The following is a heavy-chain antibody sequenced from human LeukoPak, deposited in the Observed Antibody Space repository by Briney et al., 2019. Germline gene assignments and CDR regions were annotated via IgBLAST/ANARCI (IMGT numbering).Heavy chain of an antibody. CDR3: ARVKRGYSHRVGYYFDY. CDR2: IYYSGST. V-gene: IGHV4-59*08. J-gene: IGHJ4*02. D-gene: IGHD5-18*01. Sequence: SETLSLTCTVSGGSISSYYWSWIRQPPGKGLEWIGYIYYSGSTNYNPSLKSRVTISVDTSKNQFSLKLSFVTAADTAVYYCARVKRGYSHRVGYYFDYWGQGTLVTVSS. CDR1: GGSISSYY.